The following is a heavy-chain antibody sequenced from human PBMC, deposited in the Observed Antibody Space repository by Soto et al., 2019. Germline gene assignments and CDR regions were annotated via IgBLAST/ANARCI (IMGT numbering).Heavy chain of an antibody. CDR3: ARDSRPTGIVGTDPGGYYYYGMDV. CDR2: INHSGST. D-gene: IGHD1-26*01. J-gene: IGHJ6*02. CDR1: GGSFSGYY. V-gene: IGHV4-34*01. Sequence: SETLSLTCAVYGGSFSGYYWSWIRQPPGKGLEWIGEINHSGSTNYNPSLKSRVTISVDTSKNQFSLKLSSVTAADTAVYYCARDSRPTGIVGTDPGGYYYYGMDVWGQGTTVTVS.